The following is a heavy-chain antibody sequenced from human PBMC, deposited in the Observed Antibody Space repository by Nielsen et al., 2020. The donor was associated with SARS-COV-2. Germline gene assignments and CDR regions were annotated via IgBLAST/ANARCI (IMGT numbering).Heavy chain of an antibody. CDR2: INADNGNT. J-gene: IGHJ6*02. CDR1: GYSFTTYA. Sequence: ASVKVSCKASGYSFTTYAIHWARQAPGQRLEWMGWINADNGNTRYSQEFQGRVTLNRDTSASTAYMELSSLRSEDTAVYYCARDRQKRFDVWGHGTTVTASS. V-gene: IGHV1-3*01. CDR3: ARDRQKRFDV.